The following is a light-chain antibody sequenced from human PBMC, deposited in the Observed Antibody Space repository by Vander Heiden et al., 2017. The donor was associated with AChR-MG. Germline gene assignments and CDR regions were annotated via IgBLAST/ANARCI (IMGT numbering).Light chain of an antibody. CDR3: QQYHDYPRT. CDR2: AAS. V-gene: IGKV1-8*01. J-gene: IGKJ1*01. Sequence: AIQITQSPSSFSASTGDRVTITCRASQAISSYLAWYQQKPGKAPKLLIYAASTLLSGVPSRFSGSGSGTDFTLTISCLQSEDFATYYCQQYHDYPRTFGQGTTVEIK. CDR1: QAISSY.